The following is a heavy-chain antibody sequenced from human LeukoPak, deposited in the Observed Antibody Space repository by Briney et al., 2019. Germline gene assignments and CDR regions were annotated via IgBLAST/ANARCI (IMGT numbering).Heavy chain of an antibody. CDR3: ARYYADVNGYYYYYDY. Sequence: PLETLSLTCTVSGASVSSYYWSWIRKLPGKGLEWIGFSAHTGSSSHNPSLKSRVSISVDKSMNHFSLRLTSVTTADTAVYYCARYYADVNGYYYYYDYWGQGTLVTVSS. J-gene: IGHJ4*02. CDR1: GASVSSYY. CDR2: SAHTGSS. V-gene: IGHV4-59*02. D-gene: IGHD3-22*01.